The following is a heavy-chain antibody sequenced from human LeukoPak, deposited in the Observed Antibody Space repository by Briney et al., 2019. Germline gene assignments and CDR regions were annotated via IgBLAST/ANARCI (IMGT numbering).Heavy chain of an antibody. D-gene: IGHD4-17*01. CDR1: GFPINSGY. CDR3: TTDPLPVNYGDPSLGN. V-gene: IGHV3-15*01. Sequence: GGSLRLSCAASGFPINSGYMTWVRQAPGKGLEWVGRIKSKTDGGTTDYAAPVKGRFTISRDDSKNTLYLQMNSLKTEDTAVYYCTTDPLPVNYGDPSLGNWGQGTLVTVSS. J-gene: IGHJ4*02. CDR2: IKSKTDGGTT.